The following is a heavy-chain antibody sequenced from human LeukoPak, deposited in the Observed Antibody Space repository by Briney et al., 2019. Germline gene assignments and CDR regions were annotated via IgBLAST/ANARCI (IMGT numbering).Heavy chain of an antibody. CDR1: GFTFSSYA. J-gene: IGHJ4*02. D-gene: IGHD5-24*01. V-gene: IGHV3-23*01. CDR2: MSGSAYST. Sequence: GGSLRLSCAASGFTFSSYAMSWVRQAPGKGLEWVSAMSGSAYSTYYADSVKGRFTISRDNSKNTLYLHMNSLRAEDTAVYHCAKDKVERATSPLLFDYWGQGTLVTVSS. CDR3: AKDKVERATSPLLFDY.